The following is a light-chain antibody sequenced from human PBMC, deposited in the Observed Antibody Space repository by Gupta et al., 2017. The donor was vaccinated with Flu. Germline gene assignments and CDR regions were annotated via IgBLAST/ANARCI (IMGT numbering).Light chain of an antibody. Sequence: QSALTQPRSVSGSPGQSVTISCTGTSSDVGGYNYVSWDQQHPGKAHKLMIYDVSKRPAGVPVRFSGSKSGNTASLTISGHTEEEEADYYCCADAGSDTLVFGGGTKLTVL. CDR3: CADAGSDTLV. V-gene: IGLV2-11*01. CDR1: SSDVGGYNY. J-gene: IGLJ3*02. CDR2: DVS.